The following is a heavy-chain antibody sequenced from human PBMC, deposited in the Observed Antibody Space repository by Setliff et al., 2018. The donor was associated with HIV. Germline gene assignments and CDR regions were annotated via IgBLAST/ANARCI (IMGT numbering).Heavy chain of an antibody. CDR3: AREQRLSSGYYLYYFDY. V-gene: IGHV1-69*13. CDR1: GGTLSNYG. Sequence: SVKVSCKASGGTLSNYGISWVRQAPGQGLEWMGGIIPILGTVDYPQKFQGRVTITADESTSTAYMELSYLRSEDTAVYYCAREQRLSSGYYLYYFDYWGQGTLVTVSS. D-gene: IGHD3-22*01. CDR2: IIPILGTV. J-gene: IGHJ4*02.